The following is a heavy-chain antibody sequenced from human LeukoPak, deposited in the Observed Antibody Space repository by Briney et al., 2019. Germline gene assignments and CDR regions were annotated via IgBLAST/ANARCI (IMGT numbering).Heavy chain of an antibody. D-gene: IGHD2-2*01. CDR3: ARGGYCSSTSCRFVKAFDI. V-gene: IGHV3-53*01. CDR2: IYSGGST. CDR1: GFTVSSNY. Sequence: PGGSLRLSCAASGFTVSSNYMSWVRQAPGKGLEWVSVIYSGGSTYYADSVKGRFTISRDNSKNTLYLQMNSLRAEDTAVYYCARGGYCSSTSCRFVKAFDIWGQGTMVTVSS. J-gene: IGHJ3*02.